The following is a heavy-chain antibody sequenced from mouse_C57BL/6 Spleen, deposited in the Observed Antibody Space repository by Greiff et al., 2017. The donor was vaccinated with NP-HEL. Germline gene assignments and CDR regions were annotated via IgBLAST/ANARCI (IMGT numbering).Heavy chain of an antibody. CDR1: GFTFTDYY. V-gene: IGHV7-3*01. Sequence: EVKLMESGGGLVQPGGSLSLSCAASGFTFTDYYMSWVRQPPGKALEWLGFIRNKANGYTTEYSASVKGRFTISRDNSQSILYLQMNALRAEDSATYYCARSDYDGYSWFAYWGQGTLVTVSA. CDR3: ARSDYDGYSWFAY. CDR2: IRNKANGYTT. J-gene: IGHJ3*01. D-gene: IGHD2-3*01.